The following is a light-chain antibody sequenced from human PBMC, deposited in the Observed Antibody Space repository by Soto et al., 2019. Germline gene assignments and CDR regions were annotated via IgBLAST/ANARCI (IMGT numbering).Light chain of an antibody. CDR2: GAS. CDR1: QSISST. CDR3: QQYNNWPRT. Sequence: EIVMTQFPATLSVSPGERATLSCRASQSISSTLAWYQQKPGQPPRILMYGASVRAAGIPARFSGSGSGTEFTLTISSLQSEDFGVYYCQQYNNWPRTFCQGTKVDIK. J-gene: IGKJ1*01. V-gene: IGKV3-15*01.